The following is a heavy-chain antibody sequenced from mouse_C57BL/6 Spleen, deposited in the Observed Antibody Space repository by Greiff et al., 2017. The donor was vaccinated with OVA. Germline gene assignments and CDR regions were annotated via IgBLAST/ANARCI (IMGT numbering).Heavy chain of an antibody. CDR1: GYAFSSSW. J-gene: IGHJ2*01. CDR2: IYPGDGDT. D-gene: IGHD2-4*01. V-gene: IGHV1-82*01. Sequence: VQLVESGPELVKPGASVKISCKASGYAFSSSWMNWVKQRPGKGLEWIGRIYPGDGDTNYNGKFKGKATLTADKSSSTAYMQLSSLTSEDSAVYFCARSEDDYVFDYWGQGTTLTVSS. CDR3: ARSEDDYVFDY.